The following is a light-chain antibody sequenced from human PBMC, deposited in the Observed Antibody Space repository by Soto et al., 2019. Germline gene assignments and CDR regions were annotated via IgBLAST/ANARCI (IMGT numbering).Light chain of an antibody. CDR3: QQGNTWPWT. Sequence: EIVLTQSPATLSLSPGERATLSCRASQSVSSYLAWYQQKLGQAPRLLIYAASDRATGIPGRFSGSGSGTDFTLIISSLEPEDFAFYYCQQGNTWPWTFGQGTKVDIK. CDR2: AAS. V-gene: IGKV3-11*01. J-gene: IGKJ1*01. CDR1: QSVSSY.